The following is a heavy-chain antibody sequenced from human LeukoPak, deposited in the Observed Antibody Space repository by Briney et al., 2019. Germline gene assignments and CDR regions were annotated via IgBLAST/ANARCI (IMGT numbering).Heavy chain of an antibody. V-gene: IGHV3-23*01. J-gene: IGHJ5*02. CDR2: ISASGGTT. Sequence: GGSLRLSCAASGFTFGSYAMSWVRQAPGKGLEWVSNISASGGTTYYADSVKGRFTISRDNSKNTLYLQMLSLRAEDSAIYYCAKDPREYCSSTSCPSRFDPWGQGTLVTVSS. CDR1: GFTFGSYA. CDR3: AKDPREYCSSTSCPSRFDP. D-gene: IGHD2-2*01.